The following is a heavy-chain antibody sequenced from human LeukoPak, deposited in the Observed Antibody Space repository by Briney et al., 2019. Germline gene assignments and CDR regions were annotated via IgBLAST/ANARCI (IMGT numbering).Heavy chain of an antibody. CDR2: MNPNSGNT. D-gene: IGHD3-10*01. CDR3: ARKSRSYGSGNIGGY. V-gene: IGHV1-8*01. Sequence: ASVKVSCKASGYTFTSYDINWVRQATGQGLEWMGWMNPNSGNTGYAQKFQDRVTMTRNTSISTAYMELSSLRSEDTAVYYCARKSRSYGSGNIGGYWGQGTLVTVSS. CDR1: GYTFTSYD. J-gene: IGHJ4*02.